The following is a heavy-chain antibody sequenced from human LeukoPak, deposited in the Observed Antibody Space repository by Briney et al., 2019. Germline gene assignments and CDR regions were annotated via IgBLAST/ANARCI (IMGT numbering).Heavy chain of an antibody. CDR3: ARPTSYGYYFDS. CDR1: GYTFTGYY. Sequence: ASVKVSCKASGYTFTGYYMYWVRQAPGQGLEWMGRISLSGGSTSYAQKFQGRVTMTRDTSTSTVYMELSSLRSEDTAVYYCARPTSYGYYFDSWGQGTLVTVSS. CDR2: ISLSGGST. J-gene: IGHJ4*02. D-gene: IGHD5-18*01. V-gene: IGHV1-46*01.